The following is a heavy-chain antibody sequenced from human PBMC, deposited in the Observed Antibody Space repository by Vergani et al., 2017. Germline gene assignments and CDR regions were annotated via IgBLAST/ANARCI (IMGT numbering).Heavy chain of an antibody. J-gene: IGHJ4*02. D-gene: IGHD3-10*01. CDR2: ISGSGGST. CDR1: GFTFSSYA. V-gene: IGHV3-23*01. CDR3: TVTGRSLDTVRGVPFV. Sequence: EVQLLESGGGLVQPGGSLRLSCAASGFTFSSYAMSWVRQAPGKGLEWVSAISGSGGSTYYADSVKGRFTISRDNSKNTLYLQMNSLRAEDTAVDYCTVTGRSLDTVRGVPFVWGQGTLVTVSS.